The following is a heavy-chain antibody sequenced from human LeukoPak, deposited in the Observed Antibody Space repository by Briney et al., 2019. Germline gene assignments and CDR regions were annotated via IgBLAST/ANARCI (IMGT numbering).Heavy chain of an antibody. J-gene: IGHJ6*02. Sequence: PGGSLRLSCAASGFTFSSYAMSWVRQAPGKGLEWVSSISSSSSYIYYADSVKGRFTISRDNAKNSLYLQMNSLRAEDTAVYYCARVGFPYREGGEDSYGFYYYYGMDVWGQGTTVTVSS. V-gene: IGHV3-21*01. CDR3: ARVGFPYREGGEDSYGFYYYYGMDV. CDR2: ISSSSSYI. D-gene: IGHD5-18*01. CDR1: GFTFSSYA.